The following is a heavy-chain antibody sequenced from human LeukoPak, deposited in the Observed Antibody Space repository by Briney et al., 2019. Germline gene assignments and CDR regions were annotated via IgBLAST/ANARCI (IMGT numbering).Heavy chain of an antibody. CDR3: ARGRDGYNTFDY. V-gene: IGHV1-69*13. CDR2: IIPIFGTA. J-gene: IGHJ4*02. D-gene: IGHD5-24*01. CDR1: GGTFSSYA. Sequence: ASVTVSCKASGGTFSSYAISWVRQTPGQGLEWMGRIIPIFGTANYAQKFQGRVTITADESTSTAYMELSSLRSEDTAVYYCARGRDGYNTFDYWGQGTLVTVSS.